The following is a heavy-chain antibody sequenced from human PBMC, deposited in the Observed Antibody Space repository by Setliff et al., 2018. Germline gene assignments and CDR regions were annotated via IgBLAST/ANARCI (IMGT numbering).Heavy chain of an antibody. CDR2: ISSSGDST. V-gene: IGHV3-48*03. Sequence: GGSLRLSCAASGFTFSSYEMNWVRQAPGKGLEWVSYISSSGDSTYYADSVKGRFTISRDNAKNSLYLQMNSLRAEDTAVYYCARGGLTTYYNFWSDYYTEGFDYWGQGSLVTVSS. J-gene: IGHJ4*02. D-gene: IGHD3-3*01. CDR1: GFTFSSYE. CDR3: ARGGLTTYYNFWSDYYTEGFDY.